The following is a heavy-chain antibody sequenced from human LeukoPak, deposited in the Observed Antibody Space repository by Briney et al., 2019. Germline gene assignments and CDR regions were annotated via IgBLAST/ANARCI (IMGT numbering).Heavy chain of an antibody. CDR3: ARDPSSYYPWGFDF. CDR2: IKQDGSEK. CDR1: GFTCSSYW. V-gene: IGHV3-7*01. J-gene: IGHJ4*02. D-gene: IGHD4-11*01. Sequence: LPGGSLRLSCAASGFTCSSYWMTCVSQTPGKGWIWQPTIKQDGSEKYYVDSVKGRFTIYRDNAKNSLYLQMNSLRAEDTAVYYCARDPSSYYPWGFDFWGQGTLVTVSS.